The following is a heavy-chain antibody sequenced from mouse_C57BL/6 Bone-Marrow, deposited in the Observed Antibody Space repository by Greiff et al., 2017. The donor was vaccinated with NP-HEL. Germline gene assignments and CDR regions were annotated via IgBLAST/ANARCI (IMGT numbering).Heavy chain of an antibody. D-gene: IGHD1-1*01. J-gene: IGHJ2*01. V-gene: IGHV5-6*01. Sequence: VQLVESGGDLVKPGGSLKLSCAASGFTFSSYGMSWVRQTPDKRLEWVATISSGGSYTYYPDSVKGRFTISRDNAKNTLYLQMSSLKSEDTAMYYCALITTVVAQGFDYWGQGTTLTVSS. CDR1: GFTFSSYG. CDR2: ISSGGSYT. CDR3: ALITTVVAQGFDY.